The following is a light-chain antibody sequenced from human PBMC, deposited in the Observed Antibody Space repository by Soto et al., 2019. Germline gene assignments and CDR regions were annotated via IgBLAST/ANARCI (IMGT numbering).Light chain of an antibody. CDR1: QSIRSW. V-gene: IGKV1-5*01. Sequence: ILSASVGDRVTITCRASQSIRSWLAWYQQKPGKAPKLLIYDAYSLESGVPSRFSGSGSGTEFTLSISSLQPDDFATYYCHQYNSYWTFGQGTKVDIK. J-gene: IGKJ1*01. CDR3: HQYNSYWT. CDR2: DAY.